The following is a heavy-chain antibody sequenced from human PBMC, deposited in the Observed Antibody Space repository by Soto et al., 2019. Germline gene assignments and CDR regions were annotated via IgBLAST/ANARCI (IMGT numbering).Heavy chain of an antibody. D-gene: IGHD3-16*01. J-gene: IGHJ4*02. V-gene: IGHV1-18*01. CDR3: ASDWFGIDY. Sequence: QVQLVQSGAEVKKPGASVKVSCKASGYTFTSYGISWVRQAPGQGLEWMGWINPYNGNTNYAQKLQGRVTMTTDAATTTAYMELSSLRYDNTAVYYCASDWFGIDYWGQGTLVTVSS. CDR2: INPYNGNT. CDR1: GYTFTSYG.